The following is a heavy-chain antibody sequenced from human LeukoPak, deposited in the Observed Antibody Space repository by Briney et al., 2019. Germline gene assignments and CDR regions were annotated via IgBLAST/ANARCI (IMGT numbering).Heavy chain of an antibody. CDR3: AGPYSGYGDAFDI. V-gene: IGHV4-59*08. CDR2: IDDSGST. CDR1: GVSISSSY. J-gene: IGHJ3*02. Sequence: SETLSLTCTVSGVSISSSYWSWLRQPPGKGLEWIGYIDDSGSTNYNPSLKSRVTISVGTSKNDFSLKLSSVTAADTALYYCAGPYSGYGDAFDIWGQGAKVIVSS. D-gene: IGHD5-12*01.